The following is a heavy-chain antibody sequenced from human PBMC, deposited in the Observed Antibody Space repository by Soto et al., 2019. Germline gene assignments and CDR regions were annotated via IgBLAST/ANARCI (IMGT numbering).Heavy chain of an antibody. Sequence: ASVKVSCKASGYTFTSYGISWVRQAPGQGLEWMGWISAYNGNTNYAQKLQGRVTMTTDTSTRTAYMELRSLRSDDTAVYYCARVAGRSRYYYYMDVWGKGTTVTVSS. J-gene: IGHJ6*03. D-gene: IGHD2-2*01. V-gene: IGHV1-18*01. CDR1: GYTFTSYG. CDR3: ARVAGRSRYYYYMDV. CDR2: ISAYNGNT.